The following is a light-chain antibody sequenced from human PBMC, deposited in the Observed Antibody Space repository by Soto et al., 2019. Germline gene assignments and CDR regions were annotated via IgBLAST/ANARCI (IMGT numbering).Light chain of an antibody. Sequence: DFQMTQSPSSLSASVGDSVTFTCRASQVIDNCLDWCQQKPGKVPELLIYGATTLRSGVPSRFSGSWSGTEFTLTISSLQPADVATYYCQKYNGPPLTFGGGTKVEIK. V-gene: IGKV1-27*01. CDR1: QVIDNC. J-gene: IGKJ4*02. CDR3: QKYNGPPLT. CDR2: GAT.